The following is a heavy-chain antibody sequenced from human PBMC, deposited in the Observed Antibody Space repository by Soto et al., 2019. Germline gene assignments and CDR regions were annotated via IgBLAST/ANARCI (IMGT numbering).Heavy chain of an antibody. V-gene: IGHV3-11*01. CDR1: GFGVSNNY. CDR3: ARGAAMAYGMDV. CDR2: ISSSGSTI. J-gene: IGHJ6*02. Sequence: GGSLRLSCAASGFGVSNNYMSWVRQAPGKGLEWVSYISSSGSTIFYADSVKGRFTISRDNAKNSLYLQMNSLRAEDTAVYYCARGAAMAYGMDVWGQGTTVTVSS. D-gene: IGHD5-18*01.